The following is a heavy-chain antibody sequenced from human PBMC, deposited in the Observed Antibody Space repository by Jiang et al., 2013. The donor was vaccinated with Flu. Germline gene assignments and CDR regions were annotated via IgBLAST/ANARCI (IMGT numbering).Heavy chain of an antibody. Sequence: GTSAAMLSAGCDRPLDKGVEWMGGIIPIFGTANYAQKFQGRVTITADESTSTAYMELSSLRSEDTAVYYCASTTNFDWLNSGFDPWGQGTLVTVSS. J-gene: IGHJ5*02. CDR3: ASTTNFDWLNSGFDP. CDR1: GTSAAML. CDR2: IIPIFGTA. V-gene: IGHV1-69*01. D-gene: IGHD3-9*01.